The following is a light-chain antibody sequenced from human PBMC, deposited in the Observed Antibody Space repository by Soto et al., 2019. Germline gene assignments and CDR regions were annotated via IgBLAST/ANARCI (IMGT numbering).Light chain of an antibody. Sequence: DIVMTQYPDSLAVSLGERATINCKSSQSVLTSSNNKNYLAWYQQKPGQPPRLLISWASSRASGVPDRFSASESGTDFTLTISSLQAEDVAVYYCQQYYSIPLTFGGGTKVEIK. CDR3: QQYYSIPLT. CDR2: WAS. V-gene: IGKV4-1*01. CDR1: QSVLTSSNNKNY. J-gene: IGKJ4*01.